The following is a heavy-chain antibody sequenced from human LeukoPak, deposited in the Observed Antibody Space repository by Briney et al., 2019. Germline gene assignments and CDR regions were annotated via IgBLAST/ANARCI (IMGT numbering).Heavy chain of an antibody. J-gene: IGHJ3*01. Sequence: PGGSLRLSCVASGFTVSSKYMSWVRQAPGKGLEWVSSIGDAGTYYADSVKGRFTISRDNSKNMLYLQLNSLRAGDTAMYYCAKNLGPFDVRGQGTMVTVSS. CDR2: IGDAGT. CDR1: GFTVSSKY. V-gene: IGHV3-53*01. CDR3: AKNLGPFDV. D-gene: IGHD3-16*01.